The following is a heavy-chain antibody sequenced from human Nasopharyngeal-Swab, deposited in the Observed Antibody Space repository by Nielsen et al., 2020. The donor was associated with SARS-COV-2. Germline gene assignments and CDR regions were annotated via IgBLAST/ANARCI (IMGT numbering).Heavy chain of an antibody. CDR2: IYSGGST. CDR1: GFTVSSNY. D-gene: IGHD1-1*01. CDR3: ARLGTESYHYYSLDV. Sequence: GESLKISCAASGFTVSSNYMSWVRQAPGKGLEWVSVIYSGGSTYYADSVKGRFTISRDNSKNTLYLQMNSLRVEDTAVYYCARLGTESYHYYSLDVWGQGTTVTVSS. J-gene: IGHJ6*02. V-gene: IGHV3-53*01.